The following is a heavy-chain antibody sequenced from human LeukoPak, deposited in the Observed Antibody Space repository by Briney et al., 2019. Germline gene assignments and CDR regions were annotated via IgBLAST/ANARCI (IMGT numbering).Heavy chain of an antibody. D-gene: IGHD6-19*01. V-gene: IGHV3-15*01. CDR2: IKSKSNGGTT. J-gene: IGHJ4*02. Sequence: GGSLRLSCRASGFTLSNAWMSWVRQAPGKGLEWVGRIKSKSNGGTTDYTAPVKGRFAISGDDSKNTLYLQMSSLETEDTAVYYCTTEFGSGYYFDYWGQGTLVTVSS. CDR3: TTEFGSGYYFDY. CDR1: GFTLSNAW.